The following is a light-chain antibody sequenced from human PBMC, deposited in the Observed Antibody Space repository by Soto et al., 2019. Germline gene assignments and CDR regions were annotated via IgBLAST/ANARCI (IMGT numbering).Light chain of an antibody. CDR1: RIFLYKSNNKNH. CDR2: WAS. Sequence: DIVMTQSPDSLAVSLGERATMNCKCSRIFLYKSNNKNHLAWYQQKPGQPPQLIIYWASTRESGVPERFSGSGSGTDFTLTISSLEAEDVAFYWCQQYFDVPFTFGGGTKVDIK. CDR3: QQYFDVPFT. V-gene: IGKV4-1*01. J-gene: IGKJ4*01.